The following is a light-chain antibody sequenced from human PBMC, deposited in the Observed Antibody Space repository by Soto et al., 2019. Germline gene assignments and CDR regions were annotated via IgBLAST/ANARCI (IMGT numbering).Light chain of an antibody. CDR3: QTWGAGTVV. CDR1: SGHSNYA. J-gene: IGLJ2*01. CDR2: LNSDGSH. Sequence: QLVLTQSPSASASLGGSVKLTCTLSSGHSNYAIAWHQQPPEKGPRFLMNLNSDGSHTKGDGIPDRFSGSSSGAERYLTISSLQSEDEADYYCQTWGAGTVVFGGGTKLTVL. V-gene: IGLV4-69*01.